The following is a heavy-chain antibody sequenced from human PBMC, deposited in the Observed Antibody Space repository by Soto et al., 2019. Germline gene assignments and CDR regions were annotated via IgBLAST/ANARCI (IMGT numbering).Heavy chain of an antibody. CDR1: GGTFSSYA. Sequence: GASVKVSCKASGGTFSSYAISWVRQAPGQGLEWMGGIIPIFGTANYAQKFQGRVTITADESTSTAYMELSSLRSEDTAVYYCARDSRRDGYNRAVDYWGQGTLVTVSS. V-gene: IGHV1-69*13. CDR2: IIPIFGTA. D-gene: IGHD5-12*01. CDR3: ARDSRRDGYNRAVDY. J-gene: IGHJ4*02.